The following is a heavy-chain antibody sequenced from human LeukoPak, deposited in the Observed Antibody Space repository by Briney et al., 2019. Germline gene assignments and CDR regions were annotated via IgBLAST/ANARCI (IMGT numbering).Heavy chain of an antibody. CDR3: AKDGYCSAGSCFSANDAFDI. Sequence: GGSLRLSCAASGFTFSSYTMNWVRQAPGQGLEWVSSISYSRSNTHYADSVKGRFTISRDNSKNSLYLQMNSLRAEDTAVYYCAKDGYCSAGSCFSANDAFDIWGQGTMVTVSS. D-gene: IGHD2-15*01. CDR2: ISYSRSNT. J-gene: IGHJ3*02. CDR1: GFTFSSYT. V-gene: IGHV3-21*04.